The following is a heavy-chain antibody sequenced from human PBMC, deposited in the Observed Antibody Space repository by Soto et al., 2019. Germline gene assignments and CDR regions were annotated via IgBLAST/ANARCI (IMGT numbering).Heavy chain of an antibody. Sequence: SETLSLTCAVYGGSFSGYYWSWIRQPPGKGLEWIGEINHSGSTNYNPSLKSRVTISVDTSKNQFSLKLSSVTAADTGVDYRARGPPPIGLLWDYYYYMDVWGKGTTVTVSS. J-gene: IGHJ6*03. CDR3: ARGPPPIGLLWDYYYYMDV. D-gene: IGHD2-21*02. CDR2: INHSGST. CDR1: GGSFSGYY. V-gene: IGHV4-34*01.